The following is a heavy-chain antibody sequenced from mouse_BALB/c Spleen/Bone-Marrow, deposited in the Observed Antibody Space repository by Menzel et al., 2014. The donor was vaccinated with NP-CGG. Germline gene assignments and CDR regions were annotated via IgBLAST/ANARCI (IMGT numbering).Heavy chain of an antibody. V-gene: IGHV2-9*02. D-gene: IGHD2-5*01. CDR2: IWDGGST. CDR3: AREHYDSNYRYAMDY. Sequence: QVQLKESGPGLVAPSQSLSITCTVSGFSLTSYGVHWVRQPPEKGLEWLGAIWDGGSTNYNSALMSRLSISKDNAKSQVFLKMNRLQTEYTAMYYCAREHYDSNYRYAMDYWGQGTSVTVSS. J-gene: IGHJ4*01. CDR1: GFSLTSYG.